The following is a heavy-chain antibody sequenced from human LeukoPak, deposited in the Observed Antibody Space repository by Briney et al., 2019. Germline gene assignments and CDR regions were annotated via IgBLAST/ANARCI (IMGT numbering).Heavy chain of an antibody. Sequence: SVKVSRKASGGTFSSYAISWVRQAPGQGLEWMGGIIPIFGTANYAQKFQGRVTITADKSTSTAYMELSSLRSEDTAVYYCARDLIMVQGVITTGYFDYWGQGTLVTVSS. V-gene: IGHV1-69*06. CDR1: GGTFSSYA. J-gene: IGHJ4*02. CDR2: IIPIFGTA. D-gene: IGHD3-10*01. CDR3: ARDLIMVQGVITTGYFDY.